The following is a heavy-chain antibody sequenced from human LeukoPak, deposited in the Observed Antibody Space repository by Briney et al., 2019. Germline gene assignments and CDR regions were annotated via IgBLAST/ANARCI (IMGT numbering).Heavy chain of an antibody. Sequence: SETLSLTCTVSGGSISSHYWSWVRQPPGKGLEWIGYIYYSGSTNYNPSLKRRVTISVDTSKNQFSLKLSSVTAADTAVYYCARVRDYDSSGYYYDYWGQGTLVTVSS. CDR1: GGSISSHY. V-gene: IGHV4-59*11. D-gene: IGHD3-22*01. CDR2: IYYSGST. J-gene: IGHJ4*02. CDR3: ARVRDYDSSGYYYDY.